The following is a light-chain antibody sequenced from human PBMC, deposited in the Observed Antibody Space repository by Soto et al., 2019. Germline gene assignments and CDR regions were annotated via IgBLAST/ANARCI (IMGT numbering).Light chain of an antibody. CDR1: QDVSQW. V-gene: IGKV1-5*03. CDR2: KAS. CDR3: QQYDSDSYT. J-gene: IGKJ2*01. Sequence: DIHMTQSPSTLSASVGDRVIITCRATQDVSQWLAWYQQKPGKAPKLLIYKASQLESGVPSRFSCRGSGTEFTLTISDLQPDDFATYFCQQYDSDSYTFGQGTKLDIK.